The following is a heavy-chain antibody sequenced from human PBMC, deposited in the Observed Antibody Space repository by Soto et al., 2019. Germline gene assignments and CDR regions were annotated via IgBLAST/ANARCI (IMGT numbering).Heavy chain of an antibody. CDR1: GGDISSGGDY. CDR2: IYFSGST. CDR3: ARGSGSYYKG. V-gene: IGHV4-31*03. Sequence: QVQLQESGPGLVKPSQTLSLTCTVSGGDISSGGDYWSWIRQHPGKGLEWIGYIYFSGSTYYNPSLKSRVTISVDTSKNQFSLKLSSVTAADTAVYYCARGSGSYYKGWGQGTLVTVSS. J-gene: IGHJ4*02. D-gene: IGHD1-26*01.